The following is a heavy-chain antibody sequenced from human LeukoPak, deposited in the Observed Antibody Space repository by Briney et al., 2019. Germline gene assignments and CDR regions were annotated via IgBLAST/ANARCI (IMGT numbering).Heavy chain of an antibody. CDR1: GYSFISYW. D-gene: IGHD3-22*01. V-gene: IGHV5-51*01. CDR2: IYPGDSDT. J-gene: IGHJ4*02. Sequence: GEALKISCNGSGYSFISYWIGWARQLPGDGLEGMGLIYPGDSDTRYNPSFQGQVTISADKSISTAYLQWSRLKASETAMYYCASVIGGYYFGGSLSIDYWGQGTLVTVSS. CDR3: ASVIGGYYFGGSLSIDY.